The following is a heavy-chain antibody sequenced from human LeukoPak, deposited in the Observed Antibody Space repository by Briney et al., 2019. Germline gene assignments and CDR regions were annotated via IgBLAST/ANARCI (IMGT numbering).Heavy chain of an antibody. J-gene: IGHJ6*03. V-gene: IGHV3-30*02. Sequence: GGSLRLSCAASGFTFSSYGMHWVRQAPGKGLEWVAFIRNDGSNKYYADSVKGRFTISRDNSKNTLYLQMNSLRAEDTAVYYCARARWYTGTYYYYYMDVWGKGTTVTISS. CDR2: IRNDGSNK. D-gene: IGHD6-13*01. CDR3: ARARWYTGTYYYYYMDV. CDR1: GFTFSSYG.